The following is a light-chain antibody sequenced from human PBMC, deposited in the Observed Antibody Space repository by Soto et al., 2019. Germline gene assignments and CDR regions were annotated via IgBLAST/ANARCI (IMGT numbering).Light chain of an antibody. J-gene: IGLJ2*01. Sequence: QSALTQPRSVSGSPGQSVTISCTGSSSDVGGYDYVSWYQHHPGKAPKLLIYDVTKRPSGVPERFSGSKSGNTASLTISGLQAEDEADYCCCSYAGSYTYVIFGGGTKLTVL. CDR3: CSYAGSYTYVI. V-gene: IGLV2-11*01. CDR2: DVT. CDR1: SSDVGGYDY.